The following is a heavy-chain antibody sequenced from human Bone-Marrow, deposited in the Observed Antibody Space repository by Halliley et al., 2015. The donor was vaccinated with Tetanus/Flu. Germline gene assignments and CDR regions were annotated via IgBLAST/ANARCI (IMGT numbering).Heavy chain of an antibody. CDR2: IYYSGST. D-gene: IGHD3-3*01. CDR1: HGSISGFY. Sequence: TLSLTCTVSHGSISGFYWSWIRQSPGKGLEWIGYIYYSGSTNYNPSLKSRGTMSVDTSKNQFSLKLTPVTAADTAVYYCARRGKISYFDYWGLGTLVTVSS. CDR3: ARRGKISYFDY. J-gene: IGHJ4*02. V-gene: IGHV4-59*01.